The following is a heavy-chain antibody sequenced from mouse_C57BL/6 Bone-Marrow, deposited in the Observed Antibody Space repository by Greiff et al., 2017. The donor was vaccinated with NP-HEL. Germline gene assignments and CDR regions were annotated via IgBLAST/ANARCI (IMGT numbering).Heavy chain of an antibody. CDR2: INPYNGGT. D-gene: IGHD2-5*01. CDR1: GYTFTDYY. CDR3: ARGRTYYSNPYYAMDY. Sequence: EVQLQQSGPVLVKPGASVKMSCKASGYTFTDYYMNWVKQSHGKSLEWIGVINPYNGGTSYNQKFKGKATLTVDKSSSTAYMELNSLTSEDSAVYYCARGRTYYSNPYYAMDYWGQGTSVTVSS. V-gene: IGHV1-19*01. J-gene: IGHJ4*01.